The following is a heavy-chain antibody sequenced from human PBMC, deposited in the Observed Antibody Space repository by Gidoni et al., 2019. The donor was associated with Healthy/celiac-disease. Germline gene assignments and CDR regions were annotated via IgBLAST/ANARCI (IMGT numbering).Heavy chain of an antibody. CDR3: TTYQTKYYGDYESANYYYYYGMDV. CDR1: GFTFTNAW. CDR2: IKRKTDGGTT. V-gene: IGHV3-15*01. J-gene: IGHJ6*02. Sequence: EVQLVESGGGLVKPGGSLRLPGAASGFTFTNAWMSWVRQRPGKGLEWVGRIKRKTDGGTTDYAAPVKGIFTISRDDSKNTLYLRMTSLKTEDTAVYYCTTYQTKYYGDYESANYYYYYGMDVWGQGTTVTVSS. D-gene: IGHD4-17*01.